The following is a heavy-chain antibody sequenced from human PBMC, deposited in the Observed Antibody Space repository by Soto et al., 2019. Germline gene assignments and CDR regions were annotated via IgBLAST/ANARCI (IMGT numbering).Heavy chain of an antibody. V-gene: IGHV1-69*12. CDR2: IIPLFGTT. CDR1: GDTFNDYA. Sequence: QVQLVHSGAEVKKPGSSMKVSCKASGDTFNDYAMSWLRQAPGQGLEWVGGIIPLFGTTDYAQKFQGRVTITADESTTTTYMELSSLRSDDTAVYYCARGVRETVLVRGYYYGLDVWGQGTTVTVSS. CDR3: ARGVRETVLVRGYYYGLDV. D-gene: IGHD2-8*02. J-gene: IGHJ6*02.